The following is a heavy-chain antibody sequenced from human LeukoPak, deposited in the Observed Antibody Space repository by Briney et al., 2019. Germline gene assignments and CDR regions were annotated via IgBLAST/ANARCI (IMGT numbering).Heavy chain of an antibody. V-gene: IGHV3-23*01. J-gene: IGHJ5*02. Sequence: GGSLRLSCAASGFTFSTYAMSWVRQAPGKGLEWVSDISGSGASTYYADSVKGRFTISRDNSKNTLYLQMNSLRAEDTAVYYCAKKYNTGLDPWGQGTLVTVSS. CDR3: AKKYNTGLDP. CDR1: GFTFSTYA. D-gene: IGHD1-14*01. CDR2: ISGSGAST.